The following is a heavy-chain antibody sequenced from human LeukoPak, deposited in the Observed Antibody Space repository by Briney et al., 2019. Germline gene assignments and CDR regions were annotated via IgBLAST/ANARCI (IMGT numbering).Heavy chain of an antibody. Sequence: PSETLSLTCTVSGDSISSSYWSWIRQPPGKGLEWIGYIYFTGITNYNPSLRSRVTMSLDTSKNQFSLKLNSVTAAETAVYYCARTSGAFDYWGQGALVTVSS. CDR2: IYFTGIT. CDR1: GDSISSSY. V-gene: IGHV4-59*01. J-gene: IGHJ4*02. CDR3: ARTSGAFDY.